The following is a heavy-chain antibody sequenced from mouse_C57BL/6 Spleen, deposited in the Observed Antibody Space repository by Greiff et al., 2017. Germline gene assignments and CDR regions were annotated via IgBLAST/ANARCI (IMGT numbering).Heavy chain of an antibody. CDR1: GFTFSDYG. CDR3: ARPGKEGFDY. D-gene: IGHD4-1*01. J-gene: IGHJ2*01. Sequence: EVKLMESGGGLVKPGGSLKLSCAASGFTFSDYGMHWVRQAPEKGLAWVAYISSGGSTIYYADTVKGRFTISRDNAKNTLFLQMTSLRSEDTAMYYCARPGKEGFDYWGQGTTLTVSS. CDR2: ISSGGSTI. V-gene: IGHV5-17*01.